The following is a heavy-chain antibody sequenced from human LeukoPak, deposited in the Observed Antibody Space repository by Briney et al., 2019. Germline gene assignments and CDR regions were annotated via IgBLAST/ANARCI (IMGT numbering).Heavy chain of an antibody. J-gene: IGHJ4*02. CDR1: GYAFTGYY. V-gene: IGHV1-2*02. CDR3: ARARYDSSGYYYFSDY. D-gene: IGHD3-22*01. CDR2: INPNSGGT. Sequence: ASVKVSCKASGYAFTGYYIHWVRQAPGQGLEWMGWINPNSGGTKYAQKFQGRVTMTRDTSISTAYMELSRLRSDDTAVYYCARARYDSSGYYYFSDYWGQGTLVTVSS.